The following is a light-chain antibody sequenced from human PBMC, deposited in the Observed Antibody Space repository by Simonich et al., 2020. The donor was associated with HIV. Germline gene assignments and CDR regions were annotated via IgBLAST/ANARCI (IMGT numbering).Light chain of an antibody. V-gene: IGLV2-8*01. CDR3: SSYAGGNNLV. Sequence: QSALTQPPSASGSPGQSVPISCTGTSSDVGGYNYVSWYQQHPGKAPKLLIYEVSKRPSGVPERFSGSKSGNTASLTVSGLQAEDEADYYCSSYAGGNNLVFGGGTKLTVL. J-gene: IGLJ3*02. CDR1: SSDVGGYNY. CDR2: EVS.